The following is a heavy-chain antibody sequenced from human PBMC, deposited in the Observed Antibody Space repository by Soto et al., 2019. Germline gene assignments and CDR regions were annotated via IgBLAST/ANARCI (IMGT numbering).Heavy chain of an antibody. J-gene: IGHJ4*02. CDR2: MNPNSGNT. V-gene: IGHV1-8*01. CDR1: GYTFTSYD. CDR3: ASDSRRVKVPDY. D-gene: IGHD1-1*01. Sequence: QVQLVQSGAEVKKPGASVKVSCKASGYTFTSYDINWARQATGQGLEWMGWMNPNSGNTGYAQKFQVRVTMTRNTSISTAYMELSSMRSEDTAVYYCASDSRRVKVPDYWGEGTLVTVSS.